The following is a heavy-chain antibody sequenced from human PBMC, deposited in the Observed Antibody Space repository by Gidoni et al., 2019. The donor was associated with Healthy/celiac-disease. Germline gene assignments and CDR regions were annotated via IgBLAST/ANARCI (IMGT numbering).Heavy chain of an antibody. V-gene: IGHV3-53*01. CDR2: IYSGGSP. Sequence: EVQLVESGGGVIQPGGSRRLSCAASGFTVSRHSMSWVRQAPGKGLEWGSVIYSGGSPYSADSVKGRFTISRDNSKNTLYLQMHSLRAEDTAVYYCARALTEAPQNWFDPWGQGTLVTVSS. D-gene: IGHD4-4*01. CDR3: ARALTEAPQNWFDP. CDR1: GFTVSRHS. J-gene: IGHJ5*02.